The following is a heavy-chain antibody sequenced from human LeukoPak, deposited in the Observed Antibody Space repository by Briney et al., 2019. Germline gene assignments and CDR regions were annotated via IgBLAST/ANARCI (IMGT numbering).Heavy chain of an antibody. J-gene: IGHJ4*02. D-gene: IGHD5/OR15-5a*01. CDR2: INQDGSEK. V-gene: IGHV3-7*01. Sequence: GGSLRLSCAASGFTFSSHWMSWVRQAPGKGLEWVANINQDGSEKYYVDSVMGRFTVSRDNAKNSLYLQINSLRAEDTAVYYCARDKSVSGVYFDNWGQGTLVTVSS. CDR1: GFTFSSHW. CDR3: ARDKSVSGVYFDN.